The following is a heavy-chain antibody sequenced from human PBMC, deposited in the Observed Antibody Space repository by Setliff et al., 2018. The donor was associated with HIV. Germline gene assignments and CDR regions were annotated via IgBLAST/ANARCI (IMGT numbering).Heavy chain of an antibody. J-gene: IGHJ6*03. Sequence: PGGSLRLSCAASGFTFSSYGMHWVRQAPGKGLEWVAVIWYDGSKKYYADSVKGRFTISRDDSKNTLYLQMNSLRGEDTAVYYCARAMFGATYYYYYMDVWGKGTTVTVSS. CDR2: IWYDGSKK. D-gene: IGHD3-16*01. CDR3: ARAMFGATYYYYYMDV. CDR1: GFTFSSYG. V-gene: IGHV3-33*01.